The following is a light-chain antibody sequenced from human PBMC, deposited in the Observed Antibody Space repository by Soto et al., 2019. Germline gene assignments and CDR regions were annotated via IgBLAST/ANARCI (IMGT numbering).Light chain of an antibody. CDR2: GAS. CDR3: HHYGVSPIYT. Sequence: ETVLTQSPGTLSLSPGATATLSCRASQSVSRNYLAWFQQKPGQAPRLFIYGASTRATGIPDRFSGSGSGTDFTLTISRLEPEDFAVYYCHHYGVSPIYTFGPGTKLDFK. J-gene: IGKJ3*01. CDR1: QSVSRNY. V-gene: IGKV3-20*01.